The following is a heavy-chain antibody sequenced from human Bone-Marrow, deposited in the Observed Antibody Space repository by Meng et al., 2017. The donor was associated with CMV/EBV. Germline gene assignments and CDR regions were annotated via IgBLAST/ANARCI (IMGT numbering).Heavy chain of an antibody. V-gene: IGHV4-59*01. CDR1: GGSFSGYY. J-gene: IGHJ5*02. CDR2: VHNDGGT. D-gene: IGHD1-26*01. Sequence: SETLSLTCAVYGGSFSGYYWSWIRQSPGKGLDWIGYVHNDGGTNYNPSLKGRVTISLDTSKNQFSLRLNAVTAADRAVYYCARDPGSTYYPYNWFDVWGQGKLVTVSS. CDR3: ARDPGSTYYPYNWFDV.